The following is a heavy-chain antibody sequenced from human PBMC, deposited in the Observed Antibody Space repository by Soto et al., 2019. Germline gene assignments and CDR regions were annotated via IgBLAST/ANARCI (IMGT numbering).Heavy chain of an antibody. J-gene: IGHJ5*02. CDR3: SFARNWTSQLTRS. CDR2: IVPMNGSP. CDR1: GGMFYKPA. Sequence: ASGKGSRKASGGMFYKPAINWVRQAPGPGPEWMGGIVPMNGSPKYAQEFLGRLTISADASATTAYMDLSGLNSEGTAVYYCSFARNWTSQLTRSWGRGTQVTLSS. V-gene: IGHV1-69*13. D-gene: IGHD1-1*01.